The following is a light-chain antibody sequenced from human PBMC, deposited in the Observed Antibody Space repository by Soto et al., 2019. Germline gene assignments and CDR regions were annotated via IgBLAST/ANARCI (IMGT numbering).Light chain of an antibody. Sequence: QSVLTQPPSVSAAPGQTVTISCSGSSSNIGKNFVSWYQQVPGTAPRLLIYDSNKRPSGIPDRFSGSNSDTSATLGITGLQTGDEADYYCGTWDNTLSAGVFGGGTTLTVL. J-gene: IGLJ3*02. V-gene: IGLV1-51*01. CDR3: GTWDNTLSAGV. CDR2: DSN. CDR1: SSNIGKNF.